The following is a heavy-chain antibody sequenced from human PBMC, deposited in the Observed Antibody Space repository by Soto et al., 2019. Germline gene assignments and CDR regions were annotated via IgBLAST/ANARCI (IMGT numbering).Heavy chain of an antibody. J-gene: IGHJ4*02. Sequence: SETLSLTCTVSGGSISNYYWSWIRQPPGKGLEWIGSIYYSGSTYYNPSLKSRVTISVDTSKNQFSLKLSSVTAADTAVYYCARSIGYWGQGTLVTVSS. CDR2: IYYSGST. V-gene: IGHV4-39*01. CDR3: ARSIGY. CDR1: GGSISNYY.